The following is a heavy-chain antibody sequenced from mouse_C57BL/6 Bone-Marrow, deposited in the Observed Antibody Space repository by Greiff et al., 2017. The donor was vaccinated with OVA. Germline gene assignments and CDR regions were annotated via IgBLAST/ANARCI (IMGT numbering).Heavy chain of an antibody. Sequence: EVQLQQSGAELVRPGASVKLSCTASGFNIKDDYMHWVKQRPEQGLEWIGWIDPENGDTEYASKFQGKATITADTSSNPAYLQLSSLTSEDTAVYYCTTGDYDWFAYWGQGTLVTVSA. J-gene: IGHJ3*01. CDR3: TTGDYDWFAY. CDR1: GFNIKDDY. V-gene: IGHV14-4*01. CDR2: IDPENGDT. D-gene: IGHD2-4*01.